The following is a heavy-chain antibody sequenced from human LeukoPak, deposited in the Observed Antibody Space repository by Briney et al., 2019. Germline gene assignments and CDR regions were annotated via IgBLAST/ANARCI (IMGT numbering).Heavy chain of an antibody. CDR3: ARRGILTEPFDY. J-gene: IGHJ4*02. Sequence: VESLKISCNGSGYSFPSYWIGWVRQMPGKGLEWMGIIYPGDSDTRYSASFQGHVTIAADKYISNAYLQWRSLKASDTALYYCARRGILTEPFDYWGQGTLVTVSS. D-gene: IGHD3-9*01. CDR2: IYPGDSDT. V-gene: IGHV5-51*01. CDR1: GYSFPSYW.